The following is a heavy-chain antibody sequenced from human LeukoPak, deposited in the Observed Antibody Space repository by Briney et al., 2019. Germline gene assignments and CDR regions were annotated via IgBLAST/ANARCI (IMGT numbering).Heavy chain of an antibody. V-gene: IGHV4-34*01. J-gene: IGHJ3*02. CDR1: GFTFGDYA. CDR3: ARGPTTTVTRSDAFDI. CDR2: IYHSGST. Sequence: GSLRLSCTASGFTFGDYAMSWFRQAPGKGLEWIGEIYHSGSTNYNPSLKSRVTISVDTSKNQFSLKLSSVTAADTAVYYCARGPTTTVTRSDAFDIWGQGTMVTVSS. D-gene: IGHD4-17*01.